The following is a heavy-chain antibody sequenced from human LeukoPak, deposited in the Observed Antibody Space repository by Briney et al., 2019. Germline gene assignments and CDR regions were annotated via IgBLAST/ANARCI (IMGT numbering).Heavy chain of an antibody. Sequence: GGSLRFSCAASGFTFDDYAMHWVRQAPGKGLEWVSGISWNSGSIGYADSVKGRFTISRDNAKNSLYLQMNSLRADDTALYYCARSRGDFWGQGTLVTVSS. D-gene: IGHD5-24*01. J-gene: IGHJ4*02. CDR2: ISWNSGSI. CDR1: GFTFDDYA. CDR3: ARSRGDF. V-gene: IGHV3-9*01.